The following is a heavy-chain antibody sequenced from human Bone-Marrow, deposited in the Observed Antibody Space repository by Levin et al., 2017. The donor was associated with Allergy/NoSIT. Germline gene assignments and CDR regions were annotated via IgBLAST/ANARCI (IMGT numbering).Heavy chain of an antibody. CDR1: GYTFTGYG. D-gene: IGHD4-17*01. CDR2: ISGYNGDT. J-gene: IGHJ6*02. CDR3: ARVSPDSGDPGNGLDV. Sequence: ASVKVSCKASGYTFTGYGISWVRQAPGQGLEWMGWISGYNGDTDHAEKLQGRVSMTKDTSTSTAYMELRSLTSDDTAVYYCARVSPDSGDPGNGLDVWGLGTTVTVSS. V-gene: IGHV1-18*01.